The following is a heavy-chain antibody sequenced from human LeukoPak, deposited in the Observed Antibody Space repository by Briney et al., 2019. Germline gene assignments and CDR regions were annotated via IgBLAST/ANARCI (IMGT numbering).Heavy chain of an antibody. V-gene: IGHV1-8*01. CDR2: MNPNNGNT. CDR3: ARSPTGLRKKNGF. Sequence: ASVKVSSKTSGYTFTSDDINWVRQAPGQGLEWLGWMNPNNGNTGYAQKFQGRVTMTRNTSMSTAYMELSSLRSEDTALYYCARSPTGLRKKNGFWGQGTLVTVSS. J-gene: IGHJ4*02. D-gene: IGHD4-17*01. CDR1: GYTFTSDD.